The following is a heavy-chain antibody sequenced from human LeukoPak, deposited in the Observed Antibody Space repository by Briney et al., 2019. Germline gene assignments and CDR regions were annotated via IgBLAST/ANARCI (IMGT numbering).Heavy chain of an antibody. CDR2: IYSRGDT. D-gene: IGHD6-19*01. CDR1: GLTVSNNY. Sequence: GGSLRLSCAASGLTVSNNYMGWVRQAPGKGLEWVSVIYSRGDTYYADSVRGRFTISRDNSKNILSLQMDSLRADDTAIYYCTRVLSDTRGWYHFDYWGQGTLVTVSS. V-gene: IGHV3-53*01. CDR3: TRVLSDTRGWYHFDY. J-gene: IGHJ4*02.